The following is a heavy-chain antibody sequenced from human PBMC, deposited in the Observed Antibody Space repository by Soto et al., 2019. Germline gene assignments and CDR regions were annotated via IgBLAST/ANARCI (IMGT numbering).Heavy chain of an antibody. CDR3: ARAAYGSGSYYAPYYYYAMDV. CDR1: GASVSSYY. CDR2: ILYTGNT. V-gene: IGHV4-59*02. D-gene: IGHD3-10*01. Sequence: SETLALSCPGSGASVSSYYWSWIRQPPGKGLEWLGYILYTGNTNYNPSLKSRVTMSVDTSKNQVSLKLSAVTAADTAVYFCARAAYGSGSYYAPYYYYAMDVWGQGTTVTVSS. J-gene: IGHJ6*02.